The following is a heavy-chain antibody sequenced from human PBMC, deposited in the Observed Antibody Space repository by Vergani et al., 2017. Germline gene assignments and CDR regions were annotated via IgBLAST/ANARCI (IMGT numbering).Heavy chain of an antibody. J-gene: IGHJ6*02. CDR3: ARFYYYYGMDV. Sequence: QVQLQQWGAGLLKPSETLSLTCAVYGGSFSGYYWSWIRQPPGKGLEWIGEINHSGSTNYNPSLKSRVTISVDTSKNHFSLKLSSVTAADTAVYYCARFYYYYGMDVWGQGTTVTVSS. CDR1: GGSFSGYY. V-gene: IGHV4-34*01. CDR2: INHSGST.